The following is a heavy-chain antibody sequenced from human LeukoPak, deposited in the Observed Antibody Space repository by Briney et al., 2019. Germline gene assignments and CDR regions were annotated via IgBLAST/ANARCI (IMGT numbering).Heavy chain of an antibody. J-gene: IGHJ4*02. V-gene: IGHV4-4*02. CDR2: IHHSGST. D-gene: IGHD3-22*01. Sequence: SETLSLTCDVSGVSISSSNRWSWVRQPPGKGLEWIGEIHHSGSTNYNPSLKSRVTMSIDKSKNQFSLNLNSVTAADTAVYFCAREGGDSSGYYHDSWGQGTLVTVSS. CDR1: GVSISSSNR. CDR3: AREGGDSSGYYHDS.